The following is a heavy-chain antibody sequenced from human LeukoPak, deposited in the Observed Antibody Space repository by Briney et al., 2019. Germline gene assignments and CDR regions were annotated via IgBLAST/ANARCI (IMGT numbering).Heavy chain of an antibody. J-gene: IGHJ3*02. CDR3: ARDEDGVVATILADPFDI. V-gene: IGHV3-21*01. CDR1: GFTFSSYS. CDR2: ISSSSSYI. D-gene: IGHD5-12*01. Sequence: PGGFLRLSCAASGFTFSSYSMNWVRQAPGKGLEWVSSISSSSSYIYYADSVKGRFTISRDNAKNSLYLQMNSLRAEDTAVYYCARDEDGVVATILADPFDIWGQGTMVTVSS.